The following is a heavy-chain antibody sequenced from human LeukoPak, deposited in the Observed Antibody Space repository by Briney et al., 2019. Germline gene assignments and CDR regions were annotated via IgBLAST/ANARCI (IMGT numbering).Heavy chain of an antibody. V-gene: IGHV4-34*01. CDR2: INHSGST. D-gene: IGHD2-15*01. J-gene: IGHJ4*02. CDR1: GGSFSGYY. Sequence: SSETLSLTCVVYGGSFSGYYWSWIRQPPGKGLEWIGEINHSGSTNYNPSLKSRVTISVDTSKNQFSLKLSSVTAADTAVYYCARRYCSGGSCYAVRYWGQGTLVTVSS. CDR3: ARRYCSGGSCYAVRY.